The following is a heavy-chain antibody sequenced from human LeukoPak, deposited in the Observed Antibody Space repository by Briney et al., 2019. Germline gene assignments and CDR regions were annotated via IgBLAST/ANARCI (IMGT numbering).Heavy chain of an antibody. J-gene: IGHJ6*02. CDR2: IYYSGST. V-gene: IGHV4-59*08. Sequence: SETLSLTCTVSGGSISSYYWSWIRQPPGKGLEWIGYIYYSGSTNYNPSLKSRVTISVDTSKNQFSLKLSSVTAADTAVYYCARGYGSGSYYYYYGMDVWGQGTTVNVSS. D-gene: IGHD3-10*01. CDR1: GGSISSYY. CDR3: ARGYGSGSYYYYYGMDV.